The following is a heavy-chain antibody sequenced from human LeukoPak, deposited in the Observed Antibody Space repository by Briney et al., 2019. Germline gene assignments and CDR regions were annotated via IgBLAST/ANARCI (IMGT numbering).Heavy chain of an antibody. Sequence: GASVKVSCKASGYTFTGYYMHWVRQAPGQGLEWMGRINPNSGGTNYAQKFQGRVTMTRDTSISTAYMELRSLRSDDTAVYYCAREYYDILTGSKGGAFDIWGQGTMVTVSS. V-gene: IGHV1-2*06. CDR2: INPNSGGT. J-gene: IGHJ3*02. CDR3: AREYYDILTGSKGGAFDI. D-gene: IGHD3-9*01. CDR1: GYTFTGYY.